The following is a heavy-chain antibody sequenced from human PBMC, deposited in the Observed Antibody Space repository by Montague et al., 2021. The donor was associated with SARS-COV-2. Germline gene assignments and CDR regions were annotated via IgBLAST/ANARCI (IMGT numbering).Heavy chain of an antibody. CDR1: GGSMSSFY. CDR3: AREARDNWVDY. J-gene: IGHJ4*02. Sequence: SETLSLTCTVSGGSMSSFYWSWIRQPPGRGLEWLGYIYYRGSTNYNPSLKSRITISVDPSKNQFSLNLSSVTAADTAVHYCAREARDNWVDYWGQGTLVTVSS. D-gene: IGHD1-20*01. V-gene: IGHV4-59*01. CDR2: IYYRGST.